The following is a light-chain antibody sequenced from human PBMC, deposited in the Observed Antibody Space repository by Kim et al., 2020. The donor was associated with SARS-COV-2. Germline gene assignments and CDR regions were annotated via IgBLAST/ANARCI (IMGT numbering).Light chain of an antibody. CDR2: GAS. CDR3: QQYDSSPAIT. Sequence: PGERATLPCRASQSISSNYLAWYQQRLGQAPRHLIYGASVRATGIPDRFSGSGSGTDFILTISRLEPEDFAVYYCQQYDSSPAITFGQGTRLEIK. V-gene: IGKV3-20*01. J-gene: IGKJ5*01. CDR1: QSISSNY.